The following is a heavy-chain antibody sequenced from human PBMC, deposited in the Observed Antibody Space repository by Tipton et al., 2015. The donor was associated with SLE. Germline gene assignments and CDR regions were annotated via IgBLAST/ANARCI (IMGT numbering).Heavy chain of an antibody. Sequence: TLSLTCAVYGGSFSGYYWSWIRQPPGKGLEWIGSIYHSGSTYYNPSLKSRVTISVDTPKNQFSLKLSSVTAADTAVYYCARVRHGGNPDYWGQGTLVTVSS. CDR1: GGSFSGYY. V-gene: IGHV4-34*01. J-gene: IGHJ4*02. CDR3: ARVRHGGNPDY. CDR2: IYHSGST. D-gene: IGHD4-23*01.